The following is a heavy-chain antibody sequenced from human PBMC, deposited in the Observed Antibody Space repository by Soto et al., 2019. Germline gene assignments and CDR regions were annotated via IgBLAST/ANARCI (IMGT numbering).Heavy chain of an antibody. V-gene: IGHV4-39*01. CDR1: GGCVYRSSYD. J-gene: IGHJ4*02. D-gene: IGHD3-9*01. CDR3: ARLHQYYDILTGYSYYFDY. CDR2: IYYSGST. Sequence: IGCALCGGCVYRSSYDGGWISQPPGKGLEWIGSIYYSGSTYYNPSLKSRVTISVDTSKNQFSLKLSSVTAADTAVYYCARLHQYYDILTGYSYYFDYWGQGTLVTV.